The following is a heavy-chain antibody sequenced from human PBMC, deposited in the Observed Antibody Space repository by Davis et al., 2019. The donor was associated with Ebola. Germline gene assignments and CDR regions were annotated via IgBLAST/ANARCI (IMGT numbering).Heavy chain of an antibody. CDR3: AKDIGPIPSDCSSTSCTTGAFDI. J-gene: IGHJ3*02. CDR1: GFTFDDYA. Sequence: PGGSLRLSCAASGFTFDDYAMHWVRQAPGKGLEWVSLISGDGGSTYYADSVKGRFTISRDNSKNSLYLQMNSLRTEDTALYYCAKDIGPIPSDCSSTSCTTGAFDIWGQGTMVTVSS. V-gene: IGHV3-43*02. D-gene: IGHD2-2*01. CDR2: ISGDGGST.